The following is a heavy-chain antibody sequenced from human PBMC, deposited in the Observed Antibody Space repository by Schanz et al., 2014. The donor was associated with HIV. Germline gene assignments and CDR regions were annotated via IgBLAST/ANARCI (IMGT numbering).Heavy chain of an antibody. D-gene: IGHD6-13*01. V-gene: IGHV1-69*01. J-gene: IGHJ4*02. CDR2: IIPIIGTA. Sequence: QVQLVQSGAEVKMPGSSVKVSCKASGGTFSNYAMTWVRQAPGQGLEWMAGIIPIIGTADYAQKFQGRATITADESTSTAYMELSSLRSEDTAVYYCARDSPVAAGTLDYWGQGAPVTVSS. CDR1: GGTFSNYA. CDR3: ARDSPVAAGTLDY.